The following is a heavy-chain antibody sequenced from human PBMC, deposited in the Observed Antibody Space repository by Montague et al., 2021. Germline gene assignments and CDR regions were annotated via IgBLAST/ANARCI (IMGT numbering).Heavy chain of an antibody. V-gene: IGHV3-7*01. D-gene: IGHD6-13*01. CDR2: INEDGSEK. Sequence: SLRLSCAASGITFDYYWVSWVRQAPGKGLGWVANINEDGSEKNYVDSVRGRFSTSRDNTKNSLYLQMNSLRVEDTAVYYCARDRAAAGSWGHGTLVIVSS. J-gene: IGHJ5*01. CDR3: ARDRAAAGS. CDR1: GITFDYYW.